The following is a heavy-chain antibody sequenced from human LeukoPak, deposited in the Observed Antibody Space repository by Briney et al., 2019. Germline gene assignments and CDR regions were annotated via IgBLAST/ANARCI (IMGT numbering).Heavy chain of an antibody. CDR2: IDAAGRT. Sequence: SETLSLTSTVSGGSLSSGGSIGSFYWTWIRQPAGKGLEWIGRIDAAGRTNYNPSLRGPVTISVDRSKNQFSLKLSSVTAADTAVYYCATSPTVSKWYFDYWGQGTLVTVSS. D-gene: IGHD4-11*01. V-gene: IGHV4-61*02. J-gene: IGHJ4*02. CDR1: GGSLSSGGSIGSFY. CDR3: ATSPTVSKWYFDY.